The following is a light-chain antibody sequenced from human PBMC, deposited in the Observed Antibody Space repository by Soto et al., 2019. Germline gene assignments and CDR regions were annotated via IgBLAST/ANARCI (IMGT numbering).Light chain of an antibody. CDR3: CSYAGSSTFDVV. CDR1: SSDVGGYNY. V-gene: IGLV2-14*01. Sequence: QSALTQPASVSGSPGQSITISCTGTSSDVGGYNYVSWYQQHPGKAPKLMIFEVSNRPSGLSNRFSGSKSGNTASLTIAGLQAEDEADYYCCSYAGSSTFDVVFGGGTQLTVL. J-gene: IGLJ2*01. CDR2: EVS.